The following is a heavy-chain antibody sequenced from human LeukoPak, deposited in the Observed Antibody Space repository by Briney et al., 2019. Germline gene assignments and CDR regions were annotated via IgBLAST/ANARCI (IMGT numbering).Heavy chain of an antibody. J-gene: IGHJ4*02. CDR1: GFTVSSNY. V-gene: IGHV3-66*01. Sequence: GGSLRLSCAASGFTVSSNYTTWVRQAPGKGLEWVSVIYSGGSTYYADSVKGRFTLSRDNSKNTLYLQMNSLRAEDTAVYYCAKDGGLYDSSGYYDYWGQGTLVTVSS. D-gene: IGHD3-22*01. CDR3: AKDGGLYDSSGYYDY. CDR2: IYSGGST.